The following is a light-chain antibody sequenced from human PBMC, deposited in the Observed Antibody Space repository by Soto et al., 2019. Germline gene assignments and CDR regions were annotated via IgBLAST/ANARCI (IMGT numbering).Light chain of an antibody. Sequence: QSALTQPPSASGSPGQSLTISCTGTSSDVGAYNYVSWYQQHPGKAPKLIICEVTKRPSGVPDRFSGSKSGNTASLTVSGLQAEDEADYYCSSYAGSILHGVFGGGTKLTVL. J-gene: IGLJ3*02. CDR3: SSYAGSILHGV. V-gene: IGLV2-8*01. CDR1: SSDVGAYNY. CDR2: EVT.